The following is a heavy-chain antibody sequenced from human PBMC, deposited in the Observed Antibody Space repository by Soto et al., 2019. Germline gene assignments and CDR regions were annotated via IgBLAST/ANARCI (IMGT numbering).Heavy chain of an antibody. J-gene: IGHJ6*03. CDR3: ARVLSLVKRENYYYMDV. V-gene: IGHV1-18*01. CDR2: ISAYNGNT. Sequence: ASVKVSCKASGYTFTSYGISWVRQAPGQGLEWMGWISAYNGNTNYAQKLQGRVTMTTDTSTSTAYMELRSLRSDDTAVYYCARVLSLVKRENYYYMDVWGKGTTVTVSS. CDR1: GYTFTSYG. D-gene: IGHD3-16*02.